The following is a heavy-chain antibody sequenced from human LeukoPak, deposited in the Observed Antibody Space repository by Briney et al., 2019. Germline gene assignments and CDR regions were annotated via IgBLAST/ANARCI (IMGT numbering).Heavy chain of an antibody. CDR3: ARDGRGYCTNGVCYNFDY. D-gene: IGHD2-8*01. CDR1: GFTFSSYS. Sequence: PGGSLRLSCAASGFTFSSYSMNWVRQAPGKGLEWVSSISSSSSYIYYADSVKGRFTISRDNAKNSLYLQMNSLRAEDTAVYYCARDGRGYCTNGVCYNFDYWGQGTLVTVSS. V-gene: IGHV3-21*01. J-gene: IGHJ4*02. CDR2: ISSSSSYI.